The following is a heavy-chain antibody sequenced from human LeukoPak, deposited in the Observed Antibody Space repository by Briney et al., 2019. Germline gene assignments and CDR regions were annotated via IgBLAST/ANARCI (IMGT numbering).Heavy chain of an antibody. Sequence: SETLSLTCAVSGYSISSGYYWGWIRQPPGKGLEWFGSIYHSGSTYYNPSLKSRVTISVDTSKNQFSLKLSSVTAADTAVYYCARAVLYDYVWGSYRSVGEDYFDYWGQGTLVTVSS. CDR1: GYSISSGYY. CDR3: ARAVLYDYVWGSYRSVGEDYFDY. D-gene: IGHD3-16*02. V-gene: IGHV4-38-2*01. CDR2: IYHSGST. J-gene: IGHJ4*02.